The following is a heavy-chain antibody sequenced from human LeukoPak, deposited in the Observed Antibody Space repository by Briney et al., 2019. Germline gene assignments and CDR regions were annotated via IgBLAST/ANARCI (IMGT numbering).Heavy chain of an antibody. D-gene: IGHD5-24*01. CDR2: LYSGGTT. Sequence: GGSLRLSCAASGFIVSTNYMSWVRQAPGKGLEWVSVLYSGGTTYYADSVKGRFTISRDNSKNTLYLQMNSLRAEDTAVYYCAMDSSWLPLKFDYWGQGTLVTVST. V-gene: IGHV3-66*01. J-gene: IGHJ4*02. CDR3: AMDSSWLPLKFDY. CDR1: GFIVSTNY.